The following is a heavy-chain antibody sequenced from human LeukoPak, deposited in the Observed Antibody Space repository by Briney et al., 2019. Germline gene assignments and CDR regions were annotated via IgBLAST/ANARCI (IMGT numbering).Heavy chain of an antibody. V-gene: IGHV1-69*04. CDR1: GDTFSTYA. CDR2: IIPMLGIA. D-gene: IGHD1-20*01. Sequence: GASVKVSCKASGDTFSTYAISWVRQAPGQGLEWMGRIIPMLGIANYAQRFQGRVTITADKSTSTAYLQLTSLRSADTAVHYCARSEYNWNDNTWGYYFDYWGQGTLVTVSS. CDR3: ARSEYNWNDNTWGYYFDY. J-gene: IGHJ4*02.